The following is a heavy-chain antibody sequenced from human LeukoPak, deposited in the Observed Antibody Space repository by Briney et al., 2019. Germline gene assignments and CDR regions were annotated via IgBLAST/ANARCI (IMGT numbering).Heavy chain of an antibody. CDR1: GGSISSGSYY. J-gene: IGHJ1*01. Sequence: SETLSLTCTVSGGSISSGSYYWSWIRQPAGKGLEWIGRIYTSGSTNYNPSLKSRVTISVDTSKNQFSLKLSSVTAADTAVYYCARDSSGWYDAEYFQHWGQGTLVTVSS. CDR3: ARDSSGWYDAEYFQH. CDR2: IYTSGST. D-gene: IGHD6-19*01. V-gene: IGHV4-61*02.